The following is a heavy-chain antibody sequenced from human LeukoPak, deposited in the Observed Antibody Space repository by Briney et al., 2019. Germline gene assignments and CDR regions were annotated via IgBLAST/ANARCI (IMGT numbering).Heavy chain of an antibody. V-gene: IGHV3-23*01. CDR1: GFTFSSYA. Sequence: GGSLRLSCAASGFTFSSYAMTWVRQAPGKGLEWVSSIPTNGGSTFYADSVKGRFTISRDNSKNTLYLQMNSLRVEDTAIYYCAKNQRVTRGPYYYLDVWGRGTTVTVSS. D-gene: IGHD4-17*01. J-gene: IGHJ6*03. CDR2: IPTNGGST. CDR3: AKNQRVTRGPYYYLDV.